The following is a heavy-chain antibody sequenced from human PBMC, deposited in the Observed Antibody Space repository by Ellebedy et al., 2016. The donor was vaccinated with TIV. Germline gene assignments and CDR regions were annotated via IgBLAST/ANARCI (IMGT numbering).Heavy chain of an antibody. V-gene: IGHV3-23*01. CDR2: ISGSGGST. CDR1: GFTFSSYA. Sequence: GESLKISCAASGFTFSSYAMSWVRQAPGKGLEWVSVISGSGGSTYYADSVKGRFTISRDNSKNTLYLQMNSLRAEDTAVYYCASILPIIVLTLKGAFDIWGQGTMVTVSS. CDR3: ASILPIIVLTLKGAFDI. D-gene: IGHD2-8*01. J-gene: IGHJ3*02.